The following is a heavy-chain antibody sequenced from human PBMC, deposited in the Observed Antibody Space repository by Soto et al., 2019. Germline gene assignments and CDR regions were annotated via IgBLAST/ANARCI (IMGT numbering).Heavy chain of an antibody. V-gene: IGHV1-18*01. J-gene: IGHJ5*02. CDR1: VYTFATYG. Sequence: QVRLGQFGAEVKKPGPSVKVSGRAPVYTFATYGIAWVRQAPGQGLEWMGWISVYNGDTNYAQKFQGRVTMTTDTSTSTAYMELRSLRSDDAAVYYCARDLIAARPGWFDPWGQGTLVTVSS. CDR3: ARDLIAARPGWFDP. CDR2: ISVYNGDT. D-gene: IGHD6-6*01.